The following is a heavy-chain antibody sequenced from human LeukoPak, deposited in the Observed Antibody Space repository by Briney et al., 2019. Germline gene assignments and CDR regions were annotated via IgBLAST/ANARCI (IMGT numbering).Heavy chain of an antibody. CDR1: GGSISSGDYY. Sequence: SQTLSLTCTVSGGSISSGDYYWSWIRQPPGKGLEWIGYIYYSGSTYYNPSLKSRVTISVDTSKNQFSLKLSSVTAADTAVYYCAREHYGHNWFDPWGQGTLVTVSS. D-gene: IGHD4-17*01. CDR2: IYYSGST. J-gene: IGHJ5*02. CDR3: AREHYGHNWFDP. V-gene: IGHV4-30-4*01.